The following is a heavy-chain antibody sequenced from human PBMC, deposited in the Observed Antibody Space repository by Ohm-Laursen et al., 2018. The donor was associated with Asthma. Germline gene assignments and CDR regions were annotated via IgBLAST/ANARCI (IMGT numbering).Heavy chain of an antibody. J-gene: IGHJ1*01. Sequence: SLRLSRAASGYTFSRYSIHWVRQVPGKGLEWVASISTASTFIYYADSVRGRFTTSRDNAKNLVFLQMNDVRAEDTALYYCARIGPEWELPGREYSVHHWGQGTLVTVSS. CDR3: ARIGPEWELPGREYSVHH. D-gene: IGHD1-26*01. CDR1: GYTFSRYS. CDR2: ISTASTFI. V-gene: IGHV3-21*01.